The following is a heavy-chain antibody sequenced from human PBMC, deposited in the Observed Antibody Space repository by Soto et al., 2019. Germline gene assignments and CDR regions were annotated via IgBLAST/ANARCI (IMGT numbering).Heavy chain of an antibody. CDR2: IYYSGST. Sequence: SETLSLTCNVSGGSISSHYWSWIRQPPGKGLEWIGYIYYSGSTNYNPSLKSRVTISVDTSKNQFSLNLSSVTAADTAVYYCARGNSGYDYYFDCWGQGTLVTVSS. D-gene: IGHD5-12*01. V-gene: IGHV4-59*11. CDR1: GGSISSHY. J-gene: IGHJ4*02. CDR3: ARGNSGYDYYFDC.